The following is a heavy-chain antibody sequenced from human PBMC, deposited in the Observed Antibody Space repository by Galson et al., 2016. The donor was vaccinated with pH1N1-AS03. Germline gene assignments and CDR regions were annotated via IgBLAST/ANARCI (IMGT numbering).Heavy chain of an antibody. CDR2: IYNTGST. V-gene: IGHV4-59*01. J-gene: IGHJ4*02. Sequence: IYNTGSTNYNPSLRGRVTISLDTSKNQFSLNLSSVTAADTAVYYCAREGGSYLSHWGQGTLVTVSS. D-gene: IGHD3-10*01. CDR3: AREGGSYLSH.